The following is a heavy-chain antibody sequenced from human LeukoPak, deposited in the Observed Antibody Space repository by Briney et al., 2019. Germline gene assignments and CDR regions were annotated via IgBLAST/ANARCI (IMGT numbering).Heavy chain of an antibody. Sequence: ASVKVSCKASGYTFTSYDINWVRQAAGQGLEWMGWINPNSANTGYAQKFQGRVTMTRDTSTSTVYMELSSLSSEDTAMYYCARVGLVCAFDIWGHGTMVTVSS. CDR2: INPNSANT. CDR3: ARVGLVCAFDI. J-gene: IGHJ3*02. D-gene: IGHD3-9*01. CDR1: GYTFTSYD. V-gene: IGHV1-8*01.